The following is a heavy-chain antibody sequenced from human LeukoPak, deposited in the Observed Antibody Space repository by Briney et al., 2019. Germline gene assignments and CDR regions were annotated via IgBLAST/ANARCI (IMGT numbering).Heavy chain of an antibody. V-gene: IGHV3-48*01. CDR2: ISSSSSTI. CDR3: ARHGRYCSSTSCYTY. Sequence: GGSLRLSCAASGFTFSSYTMNWVRQAPGKGLEWVSYISSSSSTIYYADSVKGRFTISRDSAKNSLYLQMNSLRAEDTAVYYCARHGRYCSSTSCYTYWGQGTLVTVSS. CDR1: GFTFSSYT. D-gene: IGHD2-2*02. J-gene: IGHJ4*02.